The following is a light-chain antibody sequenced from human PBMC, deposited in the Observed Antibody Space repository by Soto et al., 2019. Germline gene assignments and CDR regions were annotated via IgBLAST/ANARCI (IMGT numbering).Light chain of an antibody. CDR3: QHLNNYPFT. CDR2: GAS. Sequence: IQLTQSPSSLSASVGDRVTITCRASQGISSYLAWYQQKPGRAPQLLIYGASTLQSGVPSRFSGSGSGTDFSLTISSLQPEDFATYYCQHLNNYPFTFGPGTKVDIK. J-gene: IGKJ3*01. CDR1: QGISSY. V-gene: IGKV1-9*01.